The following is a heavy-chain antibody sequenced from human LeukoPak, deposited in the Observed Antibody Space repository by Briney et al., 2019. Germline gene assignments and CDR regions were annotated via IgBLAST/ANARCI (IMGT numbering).Heavy chain of an antibody. CDR2: IDHSGST. CDR3: ARGNRPYGEHEAFDI. Sequence: PSETLSLTCAVYDESFSGYYCSWIRQPPRKGLEWSGEIDHSGSTNYNPSLQSRVTISVDTSKNQFSLKVSSVSAADTAVYYCARGNRPYGEHEAFDIWGHGTTVTVSP. J-gene: IGHJ3*02. D-gene: IGHD3-10*01. V-gene: IGHV4-34*01. CDR1: DESFSGYY.